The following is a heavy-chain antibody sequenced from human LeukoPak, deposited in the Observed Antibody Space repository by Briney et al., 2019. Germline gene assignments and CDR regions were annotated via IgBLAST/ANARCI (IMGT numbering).Heavy chain of an antibody. CDR3: ARVVVPAYNVYDYYGMDV. Sequence: SETLSLTCAVYGGSFSGYYWSWIRQAPGKGLEWIGEINLSGRTNYNPSLKSRVTISVDTSKNQFSLKLSSMTAADTAVYYCARVVVPAYNVYDYYGMDVWGKGTTVTVSS. CDR1: GGSFSGYY. CDR2: INLSGRT. D-gene: IGHD2-2*01. J-gene: IGHJ6*04. V-gene: IGHV4-34*01.